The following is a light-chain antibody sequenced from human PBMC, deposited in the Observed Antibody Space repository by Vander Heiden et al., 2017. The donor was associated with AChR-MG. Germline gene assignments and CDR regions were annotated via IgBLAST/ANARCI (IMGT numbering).Light chain of an antibody. J-gene: IGKJ4*01. CDR1: QSISSY. CDR2: AAS. Sequence: DIQMTQSPSSLSASVGDRVIITCRASQSISSYLNWYQQKPGKAPKLLIYAASSLQSGVPSRFSGSGSGTDFTLTISSLQPEDFATYYCQQSYPPLTFGGGTKVEIK. V-gene: IGKV1-39*01. CDR3: QQSYPPLT.